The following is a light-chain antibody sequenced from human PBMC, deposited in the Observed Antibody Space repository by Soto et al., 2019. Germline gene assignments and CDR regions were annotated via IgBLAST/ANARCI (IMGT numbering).Light chain of an antibody. Sequence: EIDLTQSPGTLSLSPWERATLSCRASHSVSRTYLAWYQQKPGQAPRLLIFGASDRATGTPDRFSGSGSGTDFTLTISRLEPEDSAVYYCQQFDDSVTFGQGTRLEIK. J-gene: IGKJ5*01. V-gene: IGKV3-20*01. CDR2: GAS. CDR1: HSVSRTY. CDR3: QQFDDSVT.